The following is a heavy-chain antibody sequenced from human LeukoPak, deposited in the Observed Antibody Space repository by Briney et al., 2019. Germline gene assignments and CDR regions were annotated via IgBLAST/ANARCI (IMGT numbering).Heavy chain of an antibody. CDR3: ARGYSHDREGAFDI. V-gene: IGHV7-4-1*02. J-gene: IGHJ3*02. CDR1: GYTFTSYA. D-gene: IGHD5-18*01. CDR2: INTNTGNP. Sequence: ASVKVSCKASGYTFTSYAMNWVRQAPGQGLEWMVWINTNTGNPTYAQGFTGRFVFSVDTSVITAYLPISSLQAEETAVYYCARGYSHDREGAFDIWGQGTMVIVSS.